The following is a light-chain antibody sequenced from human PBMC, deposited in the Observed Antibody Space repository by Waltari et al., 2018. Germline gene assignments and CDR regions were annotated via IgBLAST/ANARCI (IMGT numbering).Light chain of an antibody. J-gene: IGKJ2*01. CDR1: QSVTFSY. V-gene: IGKV3-20*01. Sequence: EIVLTQSPATLSLSPGESATLSCRASQSVTFSYLAWYQQKPGQAPRVLTYGASSRATGIPARFSGSGSGTDFTLTISRLEPEDFAVYYCQQYGSSPSTFGQGTKLEIK. CDR2: GAS. CDR3: QQYGSSPST.